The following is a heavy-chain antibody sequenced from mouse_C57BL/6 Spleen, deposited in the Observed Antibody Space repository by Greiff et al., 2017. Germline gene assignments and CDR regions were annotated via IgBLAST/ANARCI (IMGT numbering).Heavy chain of an antibody. CDR3: ARGGGLGYYAMDY. Sequence: VQLKQSGPELVKPGASVKISCKASGYSFTDYNMNWVKQSNGKSLEWIGVINPNYGTTSYNQKFKGKATLTVDQSSRTAYMQLNSLTSEDSAVYYCARGGGLGYYAMDYWGQGTSVTVSS. CDR1: GYSFTDYN. D-gene: IGHD2-2*01. V-gene: IGHV1-39*01. J-gene: IGHJ4*01. CDR2: INPNYGTT.